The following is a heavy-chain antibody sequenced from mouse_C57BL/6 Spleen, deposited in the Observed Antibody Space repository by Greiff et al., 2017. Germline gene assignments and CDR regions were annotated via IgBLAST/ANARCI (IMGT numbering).Heavy chain of an antibody. Sequence: VQLQQSGPELVKPGASVKISCKASGYSFTGYYMNWVKQSPEKSLEWIGEINPSTGGTTYNQKFKAKATLTVDKSSSTAYMQLKRLTSEDSAVYYCARGGDYGSSVGYFGVWGTGTTVTVAS. CDR3: ARGGDYGSSVGYFGV. J-gene: IGHJ1*03. V-gene: IGHV1-42*01. D-gene: IGHD1-1*01. CDR2: INPSTGGT. CDR1: GYSFTGYY.